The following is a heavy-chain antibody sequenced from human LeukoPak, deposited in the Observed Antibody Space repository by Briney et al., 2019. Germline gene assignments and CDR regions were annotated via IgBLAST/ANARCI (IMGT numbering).Heavy chain of an antibody. Sequence: PSETLSLTCAVYGWSFNDYYWNWIRQPPGKGLEWIGEINARGDTNYNPSLKSRVTISVDTSKKQFSLRLTSMIAADTALYYCARCQVPAARGYNWFDPWGQGTLVTVSS. CDR3: ARCQVPAARGYNWFDP. V-gene: IGHV4-34*01. CDR2: INARGDT. CDR1: GWSFNDYY. D-gene: IGHD2-2*01. J-gene: IGHJ5*02.